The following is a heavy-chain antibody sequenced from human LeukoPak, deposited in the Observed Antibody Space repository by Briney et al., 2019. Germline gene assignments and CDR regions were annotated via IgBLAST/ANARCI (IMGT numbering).Heavy chain of an antibody. J-gene: IGHJ6*03. V-gene: IGHV4-59*01. CDR2: IYYSGST. CDR1: GGSISSYY. D-gene: IGHD2-15*01. CDR3: ARTQAEQYSGYCSGGSCYPYYYYYYMDV. Sequence: SETLSLTCTVSGGSISSYYWSWIRQPPGKGLEWIGYIYYSGSTNYNPSLKSRVTISVDTSRNQFSLKLSSVTAADTAVYYCARTQAEQYSGYCSGGSCYPYYYYYYMDVWGKGTTVTVSS.